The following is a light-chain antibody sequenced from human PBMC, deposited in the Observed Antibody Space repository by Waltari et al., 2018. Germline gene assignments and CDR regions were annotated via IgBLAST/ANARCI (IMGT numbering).Light chain of an antibody. CDR3: QQYFTSPSLT. CDR1: QSVLYTSNNKNY. V-gene: IGKV4-1*01. Sequence: DIVMTQSPDTLTVSLGERATINCKTSQSVLYTSNNKNYLGWYQHKPGQPPKLLIYWASTRDSGVPDRFIGSGSGTDFTLTINSLQAEDVAVYYCQQYFTSPSLTFGGGTKVEI. CDR2: WAS. J-gene: IGKJ4*01.